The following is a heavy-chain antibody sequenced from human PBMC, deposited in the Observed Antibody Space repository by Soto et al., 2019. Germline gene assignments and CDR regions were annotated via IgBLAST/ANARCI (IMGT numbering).Heavy chain of an antibody. J-gene: IGHJ6*02. V-gene: IGHV3-33*01. CDR3: ARDPGDPSGGMDV. CDR1: RFTFNNYG. D-gene: IGHD7-27*01. CDR2: IEYDGSND. Sequence: QVQLVESGGGVVQPGRSLRLSCAASRFTFNNYGMHWVRQAPGKGLEGVAVIEYDGSNDYYADSVKGRFTISRDNSMNTLYLQMNSLRVEDTAVYYCARDPGDPSGGMDVWGQGTTVTVSS.